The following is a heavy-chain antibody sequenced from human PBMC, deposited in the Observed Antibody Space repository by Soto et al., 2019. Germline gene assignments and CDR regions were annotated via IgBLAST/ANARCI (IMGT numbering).Heavy chain of an antibody. Sequence: KTSETLSLTCTVSGGSISSYYWSWIRQPPGKGLEWIGYIYYSGSTNYNPSLKSRVTISVDTSKNQFSLKLSSVTAADTAVYYCAREGQAAAGTDSAFDIWGQGTMVTVSS. CDR3: AREGQAAAGTDSAFDI. V-gene: IGHV4-59*01. D-gene: IGHD6-13*01. J-gene: IGHJ3*02. CDR1: GGSISSYY. CDR2: IYYSGST.